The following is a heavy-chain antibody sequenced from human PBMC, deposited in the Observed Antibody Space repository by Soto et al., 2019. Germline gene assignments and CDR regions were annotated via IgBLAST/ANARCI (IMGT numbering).Heavy chain of an antibody. CDR2: IWFDGSNK. Sequence: SLRLSCAAFGFTFSSYGMHWVRQAPGKGLEWVAVIWFDGSNKYYADSVKGRFTISRDNSKNTLYLQMNSLRAEDTAVYYCAIGSYYTPFYFDYWGQGTLVTVSS. J-gene: IGHJ4*02. V-gene: IGHV3-33*01. CDR3: AIGSYYTPFYFDY. D-gene: IGHD1-26*01. CDR1: GFTFSSYG.